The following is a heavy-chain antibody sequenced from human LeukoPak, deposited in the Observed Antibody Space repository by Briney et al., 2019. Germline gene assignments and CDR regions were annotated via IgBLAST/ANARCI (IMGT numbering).Heavy chain of an antibody. Sequence: ASVKVSCKASGGTFSSYAISWVRQAPGQGLEWMGIINPSGGSTSYTQKFQGRVTMTRDTSTSTVYMEMSSLRSEDTAVYYCARGGNVVVVAAIHNWFDPWGQGTLVTVSS. CDR2: INPSGGST. J-gene: IGHJ5*02. D-gene: IGHD2-15*01. V-gene: IGHV1-46*01. CDR3: ARGGNVVVVAAIHNWFDP. CDR1: GGTFSSYA.